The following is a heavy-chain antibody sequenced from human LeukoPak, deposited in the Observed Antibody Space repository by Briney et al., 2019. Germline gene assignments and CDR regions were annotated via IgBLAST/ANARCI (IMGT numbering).Heavy chain of an antibody. CDR1: GGSISSSSYY. V-gene: IGHV4-39*07. CDR3: ASTNVLLWFGELEGDAFDI. CDR2: IYYSGST. D-gene: IGHD3-10*01. J-gene: IGHJ3*02. Sequence: SETLSLTCTVSGGSISSSSYYWGWIRQPPGKGLEWIGSIYYSGSTYYNPSLKSRVTISVDRSKNQFSLKLSSVTAADTAVYYCASTNVLLWFGELEGDAFDIWGQGTMVTVSS.